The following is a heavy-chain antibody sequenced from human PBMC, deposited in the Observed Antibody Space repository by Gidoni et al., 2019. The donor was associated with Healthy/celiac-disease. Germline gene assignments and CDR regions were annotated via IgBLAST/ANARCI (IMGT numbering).Heavy chain of an antibody. CDR3: ASLPPYDSSGYKGFDY. Sequence: QVQLVQSGAEVKKPGSSVKVSCKASGGTFSSYAIRWVRQAPGQGLAWMGRIIPILGIANYAQKFQGRVTITADKSTSTAYMELSSLRSEDTAVYYCASLPPYDSSGYKGFDYWGQGTLVTVSS. D-gene: IGHD3-22*01. CDR1: GGTFSSYA. J-gene: IGHJ4*02. V-gene: IGHV1-69*09. CDR2: IIPILGIA.